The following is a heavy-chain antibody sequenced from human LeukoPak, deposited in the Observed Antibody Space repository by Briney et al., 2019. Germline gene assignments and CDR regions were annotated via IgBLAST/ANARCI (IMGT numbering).Heavy chain of an antibody. CDR2: INGSGDKT. D-gene: IGHD3-9*01. CDR1: GFTLSNYA. CDR3: ARDFLYYDILTGYVAMYYFDY. Sequence: GGSLRLSCAASGFTLSNYAMNWVGQAPGKGLEWVSRINGSGDKTYYADSVKGGFSISRENSKKTLYVQMKRLRAGDRGGYYCARDFLYYDILTGYVAMYYFDYWGQGTLVTVSS. V-gene: IGHV3-23*01. J-gene: IGHJ4*02.